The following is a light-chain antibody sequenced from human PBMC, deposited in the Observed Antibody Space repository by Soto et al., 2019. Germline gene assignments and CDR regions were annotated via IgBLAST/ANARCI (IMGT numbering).Light chain of an antibody. J-gene: IGKJ1*01. CDR1: QSVSSSY. Sequence: EIVLTQSPGTLSLSPGERATLSCRASQSVSSSYLAWYQQKPGQAPRLLIYGASSRATGIPDRFSGSGSGTHFPLTISRLEPEDFAVYYCQQYGSSPLGTFGQGTKVEIK. CDR3: QQYGSSPLGT. CDR2: GAS. V-gene: IGKV3-20*01.